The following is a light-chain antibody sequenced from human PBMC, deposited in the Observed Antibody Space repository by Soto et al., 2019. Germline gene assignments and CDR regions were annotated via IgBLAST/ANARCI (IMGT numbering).Light chain of an antibody. CDR3: QQYYSYPRSWT. V-gene: IGKV1-8*01. J-gene: IGKJ1*01. CDR2: AAS. CDR1: QGISSY. Sequence: AIRMTQSPSSLSASTGDRVTITCRASQGISSYLAWYQQKPGKAPKLLIYAASTLQSGDPSRFSGSGSGTDFTLTISCLQSEDFATYCCQQYYSYPRSWTFGQGTKVEIK.